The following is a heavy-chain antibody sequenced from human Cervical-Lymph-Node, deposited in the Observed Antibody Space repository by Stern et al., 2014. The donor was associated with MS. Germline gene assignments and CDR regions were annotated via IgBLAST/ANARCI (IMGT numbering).Heavy chain of an antibody. D-gene: IGHD3-22*01. J-gene: IGHJ3*01. CDR2: IYHTGGT. V-gene: IGHV4-4*02. CDR3: ASLNYDTSGYPPFDL. CDR1: GGSVASTEW. Sequence: QVQLQESGPGLVKPSGTLSLPCAVSGGSVASTEWWSWVRPPPGKGLEWIGGIYHTGGTNDNPSLKRRVPISVDKSKNQLALKLTSLTAADTAVYYCASLNYDTSGYPPFDLWGEGRMGSV.